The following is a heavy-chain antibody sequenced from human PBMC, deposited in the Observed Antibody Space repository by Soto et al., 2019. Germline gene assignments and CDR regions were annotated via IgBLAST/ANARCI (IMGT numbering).Heavy chain of an antibody. Sequence: EVQLVESGGGLVKPGGSLRLSCAASGFTFSNAWMSWVRQAPGKGLEWVGRIKSKTDGRTTDYAAPVKGRFTISRDDSKNTLYLQMNSLKTEDTAVYYCTTGGSSSWYSSFDYWGQGTLVTVSS. CDR1: GFTFSNAW. V-gene: IGHV3-15*01. CDR2: IKSKTDGRTT. J-gene: IGHJ4*02. CDR3: TTGGSSSWYSSFDY. D-gene: IGHD6-13*01.